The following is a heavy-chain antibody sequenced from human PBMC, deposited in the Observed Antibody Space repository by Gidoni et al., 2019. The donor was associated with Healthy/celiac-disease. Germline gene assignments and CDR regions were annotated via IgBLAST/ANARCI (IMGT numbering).Heavy chain of an antibody. CDR1: GYTLTELS. CDR2: FDPEDGET. Sequence: QFQLVRSGAEVKKPGASVKVSCKVSGYTLTELSMHWVRQAPGKGLEWMGGFDPEDGETIYAQQFQGRVTMPEDTSTDTAYMELSSLRSEDTAVYYCATSKSYIVVGYVWGQGTTVTVSS. V-gene: IGHV1-24*01. CDR3: ATSKSYIVVGYV. D-gene: IGHD2-15*01. J-gene: IGHJ6*02.